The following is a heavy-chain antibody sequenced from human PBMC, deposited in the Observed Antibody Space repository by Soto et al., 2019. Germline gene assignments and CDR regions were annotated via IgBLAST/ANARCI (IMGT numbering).Heavy chain of an antibody. Sequence: QVQLVQSGAEVKKPGDSVKVSCKASGYTFTSYDINGVRQATGQGLEWMGWMNPNSGNTGYAQKFQGRVTMTRNTSISTAYMELSSLRSEDTAVYYCARVGFGYSSPLDWFDPWGQGTLVTVTS. V-gene: IGHV1-8*01. CDR2: MNPNSGNT. CDR1: GYTFTSYD. CDR3: ARVGFGYSSPLDWFDP. J-gene: IGHJ5*02. D-gene: IGHD6-13*01.